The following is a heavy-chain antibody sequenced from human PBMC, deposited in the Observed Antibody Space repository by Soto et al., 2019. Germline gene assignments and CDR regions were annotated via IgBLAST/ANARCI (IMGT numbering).Heavy chain of an antibody. J-gene: IGHJ6*02. CDR2: ISAYNGNT. CDR1: GYTFTSYG. CDR3: ARAEPAANSGNYGMDV. Sequence: GASVKVSCKASGYTFTSYGISWVRQAPGQGLEWMGWISAYNGNTNYAQKLQGRVTMTTDTSTSTAYMELRSLRSDDTAVYHCARAEPAANSGNYGMDVWGQGTTVTVSS. V-gene: IGHV1-18*04. D-gene: IGHD2-2*01.